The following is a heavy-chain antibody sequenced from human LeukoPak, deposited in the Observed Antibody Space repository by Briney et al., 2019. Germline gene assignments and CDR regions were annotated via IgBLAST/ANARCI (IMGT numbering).Heavy chain of an antibody. CDR3: TRESGPYCPFGY. D-gene: IGHD1-26*01. Sequence: SETLPLTCGVSGGSITSTNWWSWVRQSPGQGLEWIGEISLTGRTNYNPSLIGRVIMSLDESRNQLSLTLTSVTAADTAMYYCTRESGPYCPFGYWGQGTLVVVPS. CDR2: ISLTGRT. V-gene: IGHV4-4*02. CDR1: GGSITSTNW. J-gene: IGHJ4*02.